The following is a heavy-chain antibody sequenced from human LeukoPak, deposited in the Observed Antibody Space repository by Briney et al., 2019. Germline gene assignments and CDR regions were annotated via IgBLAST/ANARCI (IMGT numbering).Heavy chain of an antibody. Sequence: ASVKVSCKASGYTFTGYYIHWVRQAPGQGLEWMGWINPNSGVTHYPQKFQGRVTMTRDTSISTAYMELSRLRSDDTAVYYCATSVGSGSYHIFDAFDIWGQGTMVIVSS. D-gene: IGHD1-26*01. J-gene: IGHJ3*02. CDR2: INPNSGVT. V-gene: IGHV1-2*02. CDR3: ATSVGSGSYHIFDAFDI. CDR1: GYTFTGYY.